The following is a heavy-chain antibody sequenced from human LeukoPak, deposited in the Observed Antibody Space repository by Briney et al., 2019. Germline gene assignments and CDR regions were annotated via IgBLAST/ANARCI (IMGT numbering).Heavy chain of an antibody. Sequence: PGGSLRLSCAASGFTFSSYSMNWVRQAPGKGLEWVSSISSSSYIYYADSVKGRFTISRDNPKNSLYLQMNSLRAEDTAVYYCARGVPYASWSGPHYSDYWGQGTLVTVSS. J-gene: IGHJ4*02. V-gene: IGHV3-21*01. CDR3: ARGVPYASWSGPHYSDY. D-gene: IGHD3-3*01. CDR2: ISSSSYI. CDR1: GFTFSSYS.